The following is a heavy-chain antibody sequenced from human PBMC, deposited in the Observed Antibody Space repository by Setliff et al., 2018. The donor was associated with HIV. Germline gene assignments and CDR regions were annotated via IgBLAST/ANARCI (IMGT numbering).Heavy chain of an antibody. Sequence: ASGPMLVNPTQTLTLTCTFSGFSLNTPGVGVGWIRQPPGKALEWLALIYWDDDKRYNSSLRTRLTITEDTSKNQVVLIMTNMDPLDTATYFCAHKGPDALREDFDYWGQGTLVTVSS. CDR2: IYWDDDK. D-gene: IGHD2-8*01. CDR1: GFSLNTPGVG. CDR3: AHKGPDALREDFDY. J-gene: IGHJ4*02. V-gene: IGHV2-5*02.